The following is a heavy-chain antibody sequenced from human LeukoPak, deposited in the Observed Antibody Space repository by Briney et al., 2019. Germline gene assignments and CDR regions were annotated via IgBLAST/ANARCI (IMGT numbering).Heavy chain of an antibody. D-gene: IGHD2-2*01. Sequence: PGRSLRLSCAASGFTFSSYAMHWVRQAPGKGLEGVAVISYDGSNKYYADSVKGRFTISRDNSKNTLYLQMNSLRAEDTAVYYCARDLPPVPAAISNYYYYYGMDVWGQGTTVTVSS. CDR3: ARDLPPVPAAISNYYYYYGMDV. J-gene: IGHJ6*02. V-gene: IGHV3-30-3*01. CDR1: GFTFSSYA. CDR2: ISYDGSNK.